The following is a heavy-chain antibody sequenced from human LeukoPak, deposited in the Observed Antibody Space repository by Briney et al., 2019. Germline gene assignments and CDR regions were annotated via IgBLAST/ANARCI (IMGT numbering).Heavy chain of an antibody. J-gene: IGHJ4*02. CDR3: ARNEQLWNHIDY. Sequence: ASVKVSCKASGGSFSTYAINWVRQAPGQGLEWMGWISAYNGNTNYAQKLQGRVTMTTDTSTSTAYMELRSLRSDGTAVYYCARNEQLWNHIDYWGQGTLVTVSS. CDR1: GGSFSTYA. D-gene: IGHD5-18*01. V-gene: IGHV1-18*01. CDR2: ISAYNGNT.